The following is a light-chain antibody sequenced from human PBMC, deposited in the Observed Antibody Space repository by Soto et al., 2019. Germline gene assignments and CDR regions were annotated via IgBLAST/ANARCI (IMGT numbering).Light chain of an antibody. Sequence: DIQMTQSPASLSASVGDRVTITCRASQSVTRYLNWYQRKPGKAPKPLIYTASNLQGGVPSRFTGSGSGTYFTLTISSLQPEDFATYYCQQTYSTPITFGQGTRLEIK. CDR2: TAS. CDR1: QSVTRY. CDR3: QQTYSTPIT. J-gene: IGKJ5*01. V-gene: IGKV1-39*01.